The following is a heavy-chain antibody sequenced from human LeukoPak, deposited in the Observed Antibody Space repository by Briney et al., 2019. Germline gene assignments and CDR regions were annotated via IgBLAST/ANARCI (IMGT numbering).Heavy chain of an antibody. V-gene: IGHV4-61*01. D-gene: IGHD6-19*01. CDR3: ASPIAVAGTWGYYYGMDV. J-gene: IGHJ6*02. CDR2: IYYSGST. Sequence: PSETLSLTCTVSGGSVSSGSYYWSWIRQPPGKGLEWIGYIYYSGSTNYNPSLKSRVTISVDTSKNQFSLKLSSVTAADTAVYYCASPIAVAGTWGYYYGMDVWGRGTTVTVSS. CDR1: GGSVSSGSYY.